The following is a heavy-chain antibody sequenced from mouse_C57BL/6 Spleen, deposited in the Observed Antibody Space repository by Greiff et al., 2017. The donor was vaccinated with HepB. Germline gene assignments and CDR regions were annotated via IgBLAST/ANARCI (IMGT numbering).Heavy chain of an antibody. CDR2: IWSGGST. CDR3: ARKGYGNYRIGYAMDY. J-gene: IGHJ4*01. D-gene: IGHD2-10*02. V-gene: IGHV2-2*01. Sequence: QVQLQQSGPGLVQPSQSLSITCTVSGFSLTSYGVHWVRQSPGKGLEWLGVIWSGGSTDYNAAFISRLTISKDNSKSQVFFKMNSLQADDTAIYYCARKGYGNYRIGYAMDYWGQGTSVTVSS. CDR1: GFSLTSYG.